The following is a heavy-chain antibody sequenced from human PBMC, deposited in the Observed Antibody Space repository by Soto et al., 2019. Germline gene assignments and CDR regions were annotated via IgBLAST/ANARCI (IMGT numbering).Heavy chain of an antibody. CDR3: ASPLAAPLVLDYGMDV. V-gene: IGHV1-3*01. J-gene: IGHJ6*02. Sequence: QVQLVQSGAEVKKPGASVKVSCKASGYTFTSYAMHWVRQAPGQRLEWMGWINAGNGNTKYSQKFQSRVTMTRDTSASTAYMELSSLRSEDTAVYYCASPLAAPLVLDYGMDVWGQGTTVTVSS. CDR1: GYTFTSYA. CDR2: INAGNGNT. D-gene: IGHD6-25*01.